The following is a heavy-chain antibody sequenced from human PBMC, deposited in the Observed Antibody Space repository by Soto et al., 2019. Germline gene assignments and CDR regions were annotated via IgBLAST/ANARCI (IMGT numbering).Heavy chain of an antibody. V-gene: IGHV3-23*01. CDR2: ISAGSGST. J-gene: IGHJ4*02. Sequence: AGSVQLSLVECGVTYSGYAMIRVSQAPGKGLEWVSGISAGSGSTYYADSVKGRFTISRDNSKNTLYLQMNSLRAEDTAVYYCAKVKVTTTYFDSWGQGTLVTVSS. CDR3: AKVKVTTTYFDS. CDR1: GVTYSGYA. D-gene: IGHD4-17*01.